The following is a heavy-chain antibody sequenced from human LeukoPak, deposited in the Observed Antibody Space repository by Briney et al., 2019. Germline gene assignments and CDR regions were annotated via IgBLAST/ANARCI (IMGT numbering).Heavy chain of an antibody. CDR3: ASNYGG. J-gene: IGHJ4*02. V-gene: IGHV3-7*03. D-gene: IGHD4-11*01. CDR1: GFTFSSYA. Sequence: GGSLRLSCAASGFTFSSYAMSWVRQAPGKGLEWVANIKQDGSEKYYVDSVRGRFTISRDNAKNSLSLQMNSLRAEDTAVYYCASNYGGWGQGTLVTVSS. CDR2: IKQDGSEK.